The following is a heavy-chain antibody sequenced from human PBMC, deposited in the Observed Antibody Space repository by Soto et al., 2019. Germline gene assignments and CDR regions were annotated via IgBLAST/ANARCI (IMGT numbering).Heavy chain of an antibody. CDR2: ISSSSSII. CDR1: GFTLSSSS. Sequence: EVQLVESGGGLVQPGGSLRLSCAASGFTLSSSSMTWVRQAPGKGLEWLSFISSSSSIINYADSVKGRFAVSRDNAKNSLYLQMNSLRAEDTAVYYCARENNGAWFFYWGQGTLVTVAS. V-gene: IGHV3-48*01. CDR3: ARENNGAWFFY. D-gene: IGHD6-19*01. J-gene: IGHJ4*02.